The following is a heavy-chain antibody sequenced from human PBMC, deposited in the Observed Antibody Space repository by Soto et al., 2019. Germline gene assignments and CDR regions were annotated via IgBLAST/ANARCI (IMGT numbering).Heavy chain of an antibody. CDR3: ARDLTATGDAFDI. Sequence: EVQLVESGGGLVQPGGSLRLSCAASGFTFSSYWMTWVRQAPGKGLEWVANIKQDGSEKYYVDSVKGRFTISRDNAKNSLYLQMNSLRAEDTAVYYCARDLTATGDAFDIWGQGTMVTVSS. V-gene: IGHV3-7*05. CDR2: IKQDGSEK. CDR1: GFTFSSYW. D-gene: IGHD1-26*01. J-gene: IGHJ3*02.